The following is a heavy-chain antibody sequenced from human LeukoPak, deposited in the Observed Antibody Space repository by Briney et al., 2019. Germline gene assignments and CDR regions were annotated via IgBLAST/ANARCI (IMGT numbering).Heavy chain of an antibody. CDR3: ARYGFYHYGMDA. Sequence: PGGSLRLSCAASGLSFSSYAMAGVRQAPGKGLEWVAGTGAFYTDSVNGRFTISRDNSKTTLYLEMNSLRADDTATYFCARYGFYHYGMDAWGQGTTATV. V-gene: IGHV3-23*01. CDR2: TGA. J-gene: IGHJ6*02. CDR1: GLSFSSYA. D-gene: IGHD1-1*01.